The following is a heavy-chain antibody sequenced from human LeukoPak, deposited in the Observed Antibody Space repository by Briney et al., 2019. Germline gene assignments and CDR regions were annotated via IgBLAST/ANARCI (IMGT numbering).Heavy chain of an antibody. D-gene: IGHD6-6*01. J-gene: IGHJ5*02. CDR2: INHSGST. Sequence: KPSETLSLTCAVYGGSFSGYYWSWIRQPPGKGLEWIGEINHSGSTNYNPSLKSRVTISVDTSKNQFSLKRSSVTAADTAVYYCARDHGWRYSSSSFWFDPWGQGTLVTVSS. CDR3: ARDHGWRYSSSSFWFDP. CDR1: GGSFSGYY. V-gene: IGHV4-34*01.